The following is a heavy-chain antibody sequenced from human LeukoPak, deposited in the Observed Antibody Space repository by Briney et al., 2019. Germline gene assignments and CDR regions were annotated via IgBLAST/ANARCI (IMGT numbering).Heavy chain of an antibody. J-gene: IGHJ4*02. D-gene: IGHD3-22*01. Sequence: ASVKVSCKASGYTFTNYYIHWVRQAPGQGLEWMGIINPSGGSTSYGQKFQGRVTMTRDTSTSTVYIDLSSLRSEDTAVYYCARGSYYDSSGYYPHYFDYWGQGTLVTVSS. CDR3: ARGSYYDSSGYYPHYFDY. CDR1: GYTFTNYY. V-gene: IGHV1-46*01. CDR2: INPSGGST.